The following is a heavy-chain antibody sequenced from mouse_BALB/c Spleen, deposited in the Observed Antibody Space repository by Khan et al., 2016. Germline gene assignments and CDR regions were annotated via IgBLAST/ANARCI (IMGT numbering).Heavy chain of an antibody. CDR2: ISHSGNT. CDR1: GYSITSDYA. Sequence: EAQLQESGPGLVKPSQSLSLTCTVTGYSITSDYAWNWIRQFPGNKLEWMGYISHSGNTSYNPSLKSRISITRDTAKNQFFLQLNSVTTEDTATYYCGYGSSYWYFDVWGAGTTVTVSS. D-gene: IGHD1-1*01. V-gene: IGHV3-2*02. J-gene: IGHJ1*01. CDR3: GYGSSYWYFDV.